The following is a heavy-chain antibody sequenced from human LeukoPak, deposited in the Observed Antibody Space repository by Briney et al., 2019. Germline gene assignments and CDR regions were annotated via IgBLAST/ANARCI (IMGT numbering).Heavy chain of an antibody. V-gene: IGHV3-11*06. J-gene: IGHJ4*02. CDR3: ERSCSSTSCPFDY. D-gene: IGHD2-2*01. CDR1: GVTLSEYY. CDR2: ISSSSSYT. Sequence: GGSLRLSCAASGVTLSEYYMSWIRQAPGKGLEWVSYISSSSSYTNYADSVKGRFTISRDNAKNSLYLQMNSLRAEDTAVYYCERSCSSTSCPFDYWGQGTLVTVSS.